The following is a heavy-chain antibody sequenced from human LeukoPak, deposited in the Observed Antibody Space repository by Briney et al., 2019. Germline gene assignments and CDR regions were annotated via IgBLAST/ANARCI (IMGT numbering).Heavy chain of an antibody. CDR1: GGSISSHY. J-gene: IGHJ6*03. CDR3: ARDAYYYMDV. V-gene: IGHV4-59*11. Sequence: SETLCLTCTVSGGSISSHYWSWIRQPPGKGLEWIGYIYYSGSTNYNPSLKSPVTISVDTSKNQFSLKLSSVTAADTAVYYCARDAYYYMDVWGKGTTVTVSS. CDR2: IYYSGST.